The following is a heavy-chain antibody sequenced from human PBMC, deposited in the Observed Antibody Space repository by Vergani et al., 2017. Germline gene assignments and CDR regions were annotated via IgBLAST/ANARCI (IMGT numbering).Heavy chain of an antibody. J-gene: IGHJ4*02. V-gene: IGHV4-4*07. CDR3: ATGAGPFDI. D-gene: IGHD7-27*01. CDR1: GAPISYWC. CDR2: LCPSGST. Sequence: QVRLEESGPGLVKTSETLSLTCSASGAPISYWCWSWLRQPAGKGLEWIGRLCPSGSTNYKPSLKSRVTMSIDTSKNQFSLKLTSVTAADTAEYYCATGAGPFDIWGQGTLVTVSS.